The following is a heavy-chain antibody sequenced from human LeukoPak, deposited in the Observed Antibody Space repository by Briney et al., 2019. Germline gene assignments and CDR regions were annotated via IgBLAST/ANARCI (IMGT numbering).Heavy chain of an antibody. V-gene: IGHV3-21*06. Sequence: PGGSLRLSCAASGFTFSDYSLNWVRQAPGKGLEWVSCISGDSRYIYYADSVKGRSTISRDSAQNSLYLHMNSLRAEDTAVYYCARGPFSSSWSDFDYWGQGTLVTVSS. D-gene: IGHD6-13*01. CDR3: ARGPFSSSWSDFDY. CDR1: GFTFSDYS. J-gene: IGHJ4*02. CDR2: ISGDSRYI.